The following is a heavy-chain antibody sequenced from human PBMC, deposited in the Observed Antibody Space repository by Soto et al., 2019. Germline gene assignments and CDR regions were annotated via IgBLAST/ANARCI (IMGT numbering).Heavy chain of an antibody. CDR2: ISYDGSNK. CDR3: ARGEIAAARPDNWFDP. J-gene: IGHJ5*02. CDR1: GFTFSSYA. D-gene: IGHD6-13*01. V-gene: IGHV3-30-3*01. Sequence: HPGGSLRLSCAASGFTFSSYAMHWVRQAPGKGLEWVAVISYDGSNKYYADSVKGRFTISRDNSKNTLYLQMNSLRAEDTAVYYCARGEIAAARPDNWFDPWGQGTLVTVSS.